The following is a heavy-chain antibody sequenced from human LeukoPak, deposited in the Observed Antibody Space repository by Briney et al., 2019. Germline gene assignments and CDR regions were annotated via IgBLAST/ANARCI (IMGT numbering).Heavy chain of an antibody. J-gene: IGHJ5*02. CDR2: IYYSGST. Sequence: SETLSLTCTVSGGSISSGDYYWSWIRQPPGKGLEWIGYIYYSGSTTYNPSLKSRLTISVDTSKNQLSLKLSSVTAADTAIYSCARVVGSGWFDPWGQGTLVIVSS. CDR1: GGSISSGDYY. V-gene: IGHV4-61*08. D-gene: IGHD6-19*01. CDR3: ARVVGSGWFDP.